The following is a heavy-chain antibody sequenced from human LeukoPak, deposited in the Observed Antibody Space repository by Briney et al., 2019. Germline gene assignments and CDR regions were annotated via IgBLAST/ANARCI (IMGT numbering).Heavy chain of an antibody. Sequence: PSETLSLTCTVSGGSISSYYWSWIRQPPGKGLEWIGYIYYSGSTNYNPSLKSRVTISVDTSKNQFSLKLSSVTAADTAVYYCARSFTVTTFRYFQHWGQGTLVTVSS. V-gene: IGHV4-59*01. CDR3: ARSFTVTTFRYFQH. D-gene: IGHD4-17*01. J-gene: IGHJ1*01. CDR1: GGSISSYY. CDR2: IYYSGST.